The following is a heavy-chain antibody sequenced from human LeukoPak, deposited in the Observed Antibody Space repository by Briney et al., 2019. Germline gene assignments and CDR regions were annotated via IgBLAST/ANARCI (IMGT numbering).Heavy chain of an antibody. CDR2: ISAYNGNT. V-gene: IGHV1-18*01. CDR3: ARLHYYDSSGYWFDY. J-gene: IGHJ4*02. Sequence: ASVKVSCKASGYTFTSYGISWVRQAPGPGLEWMGWISAYNGNTNYAQKLQGRVTMTTDTSTSTAYMELRSLRSDDTAVYYCARLHYYDSSGYWFDYWGQGTLVTVSS. D-gene: IGHD3-22*01. CDR1: GYTFTSYG.